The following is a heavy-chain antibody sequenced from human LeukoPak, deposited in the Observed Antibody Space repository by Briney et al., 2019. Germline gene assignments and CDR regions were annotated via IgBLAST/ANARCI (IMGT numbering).Heavy chain of an antibody. CDR3: AKDRAGDIVATTIDY. Sequence: HTGGSLRLSCAASGFTFSSYGMHWVRQAPGKGLEWVAVISYDGSNKYYADSVKGRFTISRDNSKNTLYLQMNSLRAEDTAVYYCAKDRAGDIVATTIDYWGQGTLVTVSS. CDR1: GFTFSSYG. J-gene: IGHJ4*02. CDR2: ISYDGSNK. D-gene: IGHD5-12*01. V-gene: IGHV3-30*18.